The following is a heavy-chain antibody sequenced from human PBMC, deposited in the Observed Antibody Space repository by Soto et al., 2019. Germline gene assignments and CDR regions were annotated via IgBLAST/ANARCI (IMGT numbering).Heavy chain of an antibody. J-gene: IGHJ5*02. V-gene: IGHV1-69*06. D-gene: IGHD6-19*01. CDR2: IITLFNSA. Sequence: QVQLVQSGAEVKKPGSSVNVSCKLSGGTFSTYAISWVRQAPGQGLEWIGGIITLFNSAKYAQKFQGRVTITADKSTSTAHTELSSLRSKDTPAYYCAKQMVSSGCYYGKWFDHWGQGTLVTVSS. CDR1: GGTFSTYA. CDR3: AKQMVSSGCYYGKWFDH.